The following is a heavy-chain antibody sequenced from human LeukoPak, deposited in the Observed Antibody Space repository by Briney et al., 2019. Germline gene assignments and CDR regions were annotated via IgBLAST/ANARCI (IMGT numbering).Heavy chain of an antibody. V-gene: IGHV3-15*01. CDR1: GFTFINAW. CDR3: TTERDWYFDL. Sequence: GGSLRLSCAASGFTFINAWMTWVREAPGKGLAWVGRIKSKTDGETTDYAAPVKGRFTISRDDSKNTLYLQINSLKTEDTAVYFCTTERDWYFDLWGRGTLVTVSS. CDR2: IKSKTDGETT. J-gene: IGHJ2*01.